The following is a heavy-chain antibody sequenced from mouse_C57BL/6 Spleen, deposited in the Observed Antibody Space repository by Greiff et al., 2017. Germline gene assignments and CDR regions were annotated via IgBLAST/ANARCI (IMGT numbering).Heavy chain of an antibody. CDR2: IHPNSGST. D-gene: IGHD3-3*01. V-gene: IGHV1-64*01. CDR1: GYTFTSYW. J-gene: IGHJ4*01. Sequence: QVQLQQPGAELVKPGASVKLSCKASGYTFTSYWMHWVKQRPGQGLEWIGMIHPNSGSTNYNEKFKSKATLTVDKSSITAYMQLSSLTSEDSAVYCCARRRAYASPLYAMDYWGQGTSVTVSS. CDR3: ARRRAYASPLYAMDY.